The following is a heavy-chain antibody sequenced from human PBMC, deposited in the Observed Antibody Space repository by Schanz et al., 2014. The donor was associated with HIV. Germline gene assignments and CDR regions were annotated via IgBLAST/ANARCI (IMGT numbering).Heavy chain of an antibody. Sequence: VQLVESGGGVVQPGRSLRLSCAASGFTFSSFGMHWVRQTPGKGLEWVAHINQDKSDKRYLYSVRGRFTVSRDNTKNSLFLQMSSLRAEDTAIYYCVRGDPIGSFWGQGTLVTVSS. J-gene: IGHJ4*02. CDR1: GFTFSSFG. D-gene: IGHD2-21*02. V-gene: IGHV3-7*01. CDR2: INQDKSDK. CDR3: VRGDPIGSF.